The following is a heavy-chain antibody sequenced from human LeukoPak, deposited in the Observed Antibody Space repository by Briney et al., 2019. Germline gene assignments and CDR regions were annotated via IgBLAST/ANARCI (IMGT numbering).Heavy chain of an antibody. V-gene: IGHV4-4*07. D-gene: IGHD2-15*01. Sequence: SETLSLTCTVSGGSISSYYWSWIRQPAGKGLEWIGRIYTSGSTNYNPSLKSRVTMSVDTSNNQFSLKLSSVTAADTAVYYCARNRKMGYCSGGSCYKPPADAFDIWGQGTMVTVSS. CDR2: IYTSGST. CDR3: ARNRKMGYCSGGSCYKPPADAFDI. CDR1: GGSISSYY. J-gene: IGHJ3*02.